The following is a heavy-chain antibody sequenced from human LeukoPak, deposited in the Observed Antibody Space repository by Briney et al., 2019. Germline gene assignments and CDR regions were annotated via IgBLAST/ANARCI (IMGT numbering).Heavy chain of an antibody. CDR1: GFTFSNSY. CDR3: ARDFRFLEDY. D-gene: IGHD3-3*01. V-gene: IGHV3-7*01. Sequence: GGSLRLSCAASGFTFSNSYMSWVRQAPGKGLEWVGNIKGDGSEKYYVDSVKGRFTISRDNAKNSLYLQMYSLRAEDTAVYYCARDFRFLEDYWGQGTLVTVSS. J-gene: IGHJ4*02. CDR2: IKGDGSEK.